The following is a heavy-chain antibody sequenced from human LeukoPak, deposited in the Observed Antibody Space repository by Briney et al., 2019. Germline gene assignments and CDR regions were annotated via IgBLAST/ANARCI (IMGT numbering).Heavy chain of an antibody. CDR2: TSYDGGNK. D-gene: IGHD3-10*01. J-gene: IGHJ4*02. CDR1: GFTFNTYG. Sequence: PGGSLRLSCVASGFTFNTYGMHWVRQAPGKGLEWVAATSYDGGNKWYVDSVKGRFTISRDNAKNSLYLQMNSLKAEDTAVYYCARVMGSGSSDYWGQGTLVTVSS. V-gene: IGHV3-30*03. CDR3: ARVMGSGSSDY.